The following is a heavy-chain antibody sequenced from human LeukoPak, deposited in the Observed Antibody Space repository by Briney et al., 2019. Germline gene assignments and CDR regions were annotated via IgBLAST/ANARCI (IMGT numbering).Heavy chain of an antibody. J-gene: IGHJ3*02. CDR2: IYRGGAT. CDR3: AKSSGSYYVSDDAFDI. CDR1: GFTVSSTY. D-gene: IGHD1-26*01. Sequence: GGSLRLSCSASGFTVSSTYMIWVRQTPGKGLEWVSIIYRGGATYYAESVKGRFTISRDNSKNTVFLEMNGLRVDDTAVYYCAKSSGSYYVSDDAFDIWGQGTMVTVSS. V-gene: IGHV3-53*01.